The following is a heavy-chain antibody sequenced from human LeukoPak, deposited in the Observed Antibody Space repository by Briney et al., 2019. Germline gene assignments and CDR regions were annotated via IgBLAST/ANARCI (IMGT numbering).Heavy chain of an antibody. D-gene: IGHD3-16*01. J-gene: IGHJ4*02. CDR2: ISYDGSNK. CDR3: AKDRPGIYDYVWGSSSGVLDY. Sequence: PGGSLRLSCAASGFTFSSYGMHWVRQAPGKGLEWVAVISYDGSNKYYADSVKGRFTISRDNSKNTLYLQMNSLRAEDTAVYYCAKDRPGIYDYVWGSSSGVLDYWGQGTLVTVSS. CDR1: GFTFSSYG. V-gene: IGHV3-30*18.